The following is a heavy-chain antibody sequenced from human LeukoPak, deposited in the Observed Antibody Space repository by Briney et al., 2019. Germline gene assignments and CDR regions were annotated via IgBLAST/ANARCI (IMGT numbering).Heavy chain of an antibody. Sequence: SETLSLTCTVSGGSISSGSYYWSWIRQPAGKGLEWIGRIYTSGSTNYNPSLRSRVTISVDTSKNQFSLKLSSVTAADTAVYYCAREGDYVWGSYRQYYFDYWGQGTLVTVSS. CDR2: IYTSGST. CDR1: GGSISSGSYY. CDR3: AREGDYVWGSYRQYYFDY. V-gene: IGHV4-61*02. D-gene: IGHD3-16*02. J-gene: IGHJ4*02.